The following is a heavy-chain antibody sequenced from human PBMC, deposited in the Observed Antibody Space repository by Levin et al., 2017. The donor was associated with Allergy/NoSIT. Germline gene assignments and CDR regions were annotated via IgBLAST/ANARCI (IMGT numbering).Heavy chain of an antibody. CDR3: ASSVVMVRGGSLLASAFDY. V-gene: IGHV1-46*03. CDR1: GYTFTSYY. CDR2: INPSDGSA. D-gene: IGHD3-10*01. J-gene: IGHJ4*02. Sequence: ASVKVSCKASGYTFTSYYIHWVRQAPGQGLDWMGIINPSDGSATYSQKFQGRVILTRDTSANTVLMELRSLTSDDSAVYYCASSVVMVRGGSLLASAFDYWGQGTPVTVSS.